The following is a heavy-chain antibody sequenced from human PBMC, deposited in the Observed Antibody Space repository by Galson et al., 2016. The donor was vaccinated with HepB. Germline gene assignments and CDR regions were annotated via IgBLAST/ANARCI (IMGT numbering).Heavy chain of an antibody. V-gene: IGHV1-18*01. CDR2: INNYNYDT. D-gene: IGHD1-26*01. CDR1: GYTFTTHG. Sequence: SVKVSCKASGYTFTTHGFSWVRQAPGQGLEWMGWINNYNYDTKYAQKVQGRVTVTTDTSTSTASMELRSLRSDDTAVYYCARDQVGPTSGGMDYWGQGTLVTVSS. CDR3: ARDQVGPTSGGMDY. J-gene: IGHJ4*02.